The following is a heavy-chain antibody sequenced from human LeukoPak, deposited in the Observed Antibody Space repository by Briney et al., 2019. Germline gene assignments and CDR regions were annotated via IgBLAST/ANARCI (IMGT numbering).Heavy chain of an antibody. CDR2: IYHSGST. CDR1: GYSISSGYY. CDR3: ARIYYDSSGYYYYFDY. V-gene: IGHV4-38-2*01. D-gene: IGHD3-22*01. Sequence: PSETLSLTCAVSGYSISSGYYWGWIRQPPGKGLEWIGSIYHSGSTYYNPSLKSRVTISVDTSKNQFSLKLSSVTAADTAVYYCARIYYDSSGYYYYFDYWGQGTLVTVSS. J-gene: IGHJ4*02.